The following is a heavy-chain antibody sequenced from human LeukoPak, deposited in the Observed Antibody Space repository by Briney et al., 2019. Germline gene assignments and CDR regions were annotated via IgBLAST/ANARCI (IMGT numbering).Heavy chain of an antibody. D-gene: IGHD3-10*01. V-gene: IGHV4-34*01. CDR1: GGSFSGYY. CDR2: INHSGST. Sequence: PSETLSLTCAVYGGSFSGYYWSWIRQPPGKGPEWIGEINHSGSTNYNPSLKSRVTISVDTSKNQFSLKLSSVTAADTAVYYCARVNYYGSGSCNDYWGQGTLVTVSS. CDR3: ARVNYYGSGSCNDY. J-gene: IGHJ4*02.